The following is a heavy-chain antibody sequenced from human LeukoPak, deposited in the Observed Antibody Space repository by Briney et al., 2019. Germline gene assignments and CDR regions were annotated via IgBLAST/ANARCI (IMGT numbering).Heavy chain of an antibody. V-gene: IGHV3-53*01. D-gene: IGHD3-16*01. CDR2: IYSGGST. CDR1: GFTVSSNY. J-gene: IGHJ6*04. CDR3: ARGGEDV. Sequence: SGGSLRLSGTASGFTVSSNYMNWVRQAPGKGREWVSVIYSGGSTYYVDSVKGRFTISRDDSKNTLYLQMKSLRAEDTAVYYCARGGEDVWGKGTTVTVSS.